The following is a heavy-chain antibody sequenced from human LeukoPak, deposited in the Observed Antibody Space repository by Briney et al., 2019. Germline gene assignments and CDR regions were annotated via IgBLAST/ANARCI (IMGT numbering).Heavy chain of an antibody. D-gene: IGHD3-3*01. CDR1: GFTFSNYW. Sequence: GGSLRLSCAASGFTFSNYWMHWVRQAPGKGLVWVSLINSDGSSTIYADSVKGRFTISRDNAKNTLYLQMNSLRAEDTAVYYCARGLMIFGVVNDAFDFWGQGTMVTVSS. V-gene: IGHV3-74*01. J-gene: IGHJ3*01. CDR2: INSDGSST. CDR3: ARGLMIFGVVNDAFDF.